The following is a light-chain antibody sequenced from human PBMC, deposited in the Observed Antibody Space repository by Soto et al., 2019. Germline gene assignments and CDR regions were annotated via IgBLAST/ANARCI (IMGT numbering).Light chain of an antibody. Sequence: ALTQPASVSGSPGQSITISCTGTSSDVGSYNLVSWYQQHPGKAPKLMIYEVSNRPSGVSNRFSGSKSGNTASLTISGLQAEDESDYYCSSYTSSTTLMFGGGTKVTVL. V-gene: IGLV2-14*02. CDR2: EVS. J-gene: IGLJ3*02. CDR1: SSDVGSYNL. CDR3: SSYTSSTTLM.